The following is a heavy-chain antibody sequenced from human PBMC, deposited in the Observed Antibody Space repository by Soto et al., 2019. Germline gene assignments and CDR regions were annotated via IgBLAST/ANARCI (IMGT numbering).Heavy chain of an antibody. CDR1: GFSLTTSGVS. CDR2: IYWDDDK. CDR3: THSDVFVDHYYALDV. V-gene: IGHV2-5*02. J-gene: IGHJ6*02. Sequence: QITLKESGPTLVKPTQTLTLTCTFSGFSLTTSGVSVGWIRQPPGKALEWLTFIYWDDDKRYSPSLKNRPTITKATTKNQVVLTMTNMDPLDTATYYCTHSDVFVDHYYALDVLGQGTTVTVSS. D-gene: IGHD5-12*01.